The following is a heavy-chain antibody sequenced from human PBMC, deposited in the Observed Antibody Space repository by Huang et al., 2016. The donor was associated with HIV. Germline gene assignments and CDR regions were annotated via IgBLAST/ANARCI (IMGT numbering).Heavy chain of an antibody. Sequence: QVQLVQSGAEVKKPGSSVKVSCKASGGTFTTYTITWGRQAPGQGLEWMGGIIPSRGTPTDAQKFQGRVTITADESTSTAYMELSSLRSEDTAVYYCAREYYYDNSGYYFDYWGQGTLVTVSS. CDR3: AREYYYDNSGYYFDY. V-gene: IGHV1-69*13. CDR1: GGTFTTYT. CDR2: IIPSRGTP. J-gene: IGHJ4*02. D-gene: IGHD3-22*01.